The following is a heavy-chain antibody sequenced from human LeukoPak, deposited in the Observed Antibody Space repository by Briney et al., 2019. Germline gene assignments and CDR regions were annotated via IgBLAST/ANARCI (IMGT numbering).Heavy chain of an antibody. V-gene: IGHV4-59*01. CDR3: ARDLTTGTTMGGDAFDI. D-gene: IGHD1-1*01. J-gene: IGHJ3*02. CDR2: IYYSGST. CDR1: GGSISSYY. Sequence: PSETLSLTCTVSGGSISSYYWSWIRQPPGKGLEWIGYIYYSGSTNYNPSLKSRVTISVDTSKNQFSLKLSSVTAADTAVYYCARDLTTGTTMGGDAFDIWGQGTMVTVSS.